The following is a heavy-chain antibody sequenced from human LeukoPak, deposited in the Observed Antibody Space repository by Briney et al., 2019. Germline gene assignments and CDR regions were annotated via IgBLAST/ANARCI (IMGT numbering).Heavy chain of an antibody. CDR1: GFTFSDYY. Sequence: KAGGSLILSCAASGFTFSDYYMSWIRQAPGKGLEWVSYIRSSGSNIYYADSVKGRFTISRGDAKNSLYLQMNSRRAEDTAVYYCASGSSSSRVFYYWGQGTLVTVSS. V-gene: IGHV3-11*01. D-gene: IGHD6-6*01. J-gene: IGHJ4*02. CDR3: ASGSSSSRVFYY. CDR2: IRSSGSNI.